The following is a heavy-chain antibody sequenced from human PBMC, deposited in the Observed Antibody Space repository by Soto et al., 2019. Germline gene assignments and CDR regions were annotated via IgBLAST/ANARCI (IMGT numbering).Heavy chain of an antibody. J-gene: IGHJ4*02. Sequence: SETLSLTCTVSGGSISSYYWSWIRQPPGKGLEWIGYIYYSGSTNYNPSLKSRVTISVDTSKNQFSLKLSSVTAADTAVYYCGRLFASYDILTGYPDYWGQGTLVTVSS. CDR1: GGSISSYY. V-gene: IGHV4-59*08. D-gene: IGHD3-9*01. CDR2: IYYSGST. CDR3: GRLFASYDILTGYPDY.